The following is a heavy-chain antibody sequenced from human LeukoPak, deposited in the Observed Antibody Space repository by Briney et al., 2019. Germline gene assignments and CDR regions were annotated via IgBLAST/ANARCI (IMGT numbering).Heavy chain of an antibody. CDR2: ISAYNGNT. J-gene: IGHJ6*03. CDR3: ARVRDGYNAPHYYYYYMDV. Sequence: ASVKVSCKASGYTFTSYGISWVRQAPGQGLEWMGWISAYNGNTNYAQKLQGRVTMTTDTSTSTAYMELRSLRSDDTAVYYCARVRDGYNAPHYYYYYMDVWGKGTTVTVSS. D-gene: IGHD5-24*01. CDR1: GYTFTSYG. V-gene: IGHV1-18*01.